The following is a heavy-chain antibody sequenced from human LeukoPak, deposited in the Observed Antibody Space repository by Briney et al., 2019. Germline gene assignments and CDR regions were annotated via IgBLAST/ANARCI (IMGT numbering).Heavy chain of an antibody. D-gene: IGHD3-10*01. CDR3: AKDTDEYYYGSGSYYNQGDAFDI. CDR2: ISWNSGSI. V-gene: IGHV3-9*01. J-gene: IGHJ3*02. CDR1: GFTFDDYA. Sequence: GGSLRLSCAASGFTFDDYAMHWVRQAPGKGLEWVSGISWNSGSIGYADSVKGRFTISRDNAKNSLYLQMNSLRAEDTALYYCAKDTDEYYYGSGSYYNQGDAFDIWGQGTMVTVSS.